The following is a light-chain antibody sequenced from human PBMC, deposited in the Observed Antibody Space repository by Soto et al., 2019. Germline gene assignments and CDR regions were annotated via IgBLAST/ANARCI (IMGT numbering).Light chain of an antibody. CDR1: QSISSY. V-gene: IGKV1-5*03. J-gene: IGKJ2*01. Sequence: DIQMTQSPSTLSASVGDRVTIACRASQSISSYLAWYQQKPGKAPNLLISKASKLASGVPSRFTGGGSGTDFTLTINSLQPDDSATYFCQQYNSYSYTFGQGTKLEIK. CDR3: QQYNSYSYT. CDR2: KAS.